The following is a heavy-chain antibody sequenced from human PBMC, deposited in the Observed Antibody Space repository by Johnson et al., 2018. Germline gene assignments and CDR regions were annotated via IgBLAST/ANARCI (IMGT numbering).Heavy chain of an antibody. CDR3: ASAYYYYYYGLDV. V-gene: IGHV3-13*01. Sequence: QLVESGGGLVQPGGSLRLSCVASEFTVSNFDMHWVRQAPGKGLEWVSGFGTAGNTFYSASVKGRFTISRGNAKSSLYLHMNSLTAGDTAVYYCASAYYYYYYGLDVWGQGTAVIVSS. J-gene: IGHJ6*02. CDR2: FGTAGNT. D-gene: IGHD3-16*01. CDR1: EFTVSNFD.